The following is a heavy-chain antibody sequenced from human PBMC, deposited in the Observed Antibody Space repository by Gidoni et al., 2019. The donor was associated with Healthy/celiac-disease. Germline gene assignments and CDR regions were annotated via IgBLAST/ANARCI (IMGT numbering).Heavy chain of an antibody. CDR3: AREGRYDILTGYFPFDY. Sequence: QVQLVQSGAEVKKPGSSVKVSCKASGYTFTSYGISWVRQAPGQGLEWMGWISAYNGNTNYAQKLQGRVTMTTDTSTSTAYMELRSLRSDDTAVYYCAREGRYDILTGYFPFDYWGQGTLVTVSS. J-gene: IGHJ4*02. CDR1: GYTFTSYG. CDR2: ISAYNGNT. D-gene: IGHD3-9*01. V-gene: IGHV1-18*01.